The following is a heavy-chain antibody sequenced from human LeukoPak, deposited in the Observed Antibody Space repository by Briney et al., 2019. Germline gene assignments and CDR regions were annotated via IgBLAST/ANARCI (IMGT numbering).Heavy chain of an antibody. D-gene: IGHD3-22*01. V-gene: IGHV3-23*01. Sequence: GGSLRLSCAASGFTFSSYGMHWVRQAPGKGLEWVSAISGSGGSTYYADSVKGRFTISRDNSKNTLYLQMNSLRAEDTAVYYCAKADSSAGAFDIWGQGTMVTVSS. CDR3: AKADSSAGAFDI. J-gene: IGHJ3*02. CDR2: ISGSGGST. CDR1: GFTFSSYG.